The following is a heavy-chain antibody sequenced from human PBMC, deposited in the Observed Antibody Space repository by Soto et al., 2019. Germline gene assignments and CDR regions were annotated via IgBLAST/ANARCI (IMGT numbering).Heavy chain of an antibody. CDR3: ARDGLKFGGE. CDR2: ISSSSAYI. J-gene: IGHJ4*02. CDR1: GFTFGSFT. D-gene: IGHD3-16*01. V-gene: IGHV3-21*06. Sequence: EVHLVEAGGGLVKPGESLTLSCAASGFTFGSFTLNWVRQAPGKGLEWVSYISSSSAYIYYAESVKGRFTISRDNARRTLYLQMNSLRLDDTAVYFCARDGLKFGGEWGQGTLGAVSS.